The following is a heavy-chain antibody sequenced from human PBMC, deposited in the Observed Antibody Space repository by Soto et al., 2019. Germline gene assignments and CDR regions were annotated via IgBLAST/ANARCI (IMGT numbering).Heavy chain of an antibody. CDR3: VKADYYYASGSYYNPDY. CDR1: GFTFRGYA. V-gene: IGHV3-23*01. CDR2: ISHSGSAT. J-gene: IGHJ4*02. D-gene: IGHD3-10*01. Sequence: PGGSLRLSCAASGFTFRGYAMSWVRQAPGMGLEWVSTISHSGSATYYADSVKGRFTISRDNSNNTLYLQLNSLRADDTAVYYCVKADYYYASGSYYNPDYWGQGTLVTVSS.